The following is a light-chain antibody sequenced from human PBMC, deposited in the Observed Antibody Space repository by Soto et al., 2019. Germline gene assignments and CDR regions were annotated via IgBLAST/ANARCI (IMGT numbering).Light chain of an antibody. Sequence: EVVLTQSPVTLSLSPGDRAALSCRDSQSVSTAVAWYQQKPGQAPRLLIYDASDRATGVPARFSGSGSGTDFTLTISSVEPEDFAVYFCQQRMKRPPTFGQGTKLDI. CDR1: QSVSTA. CDR2: DAS. J-gene: IGKJ2*01. V-gene: IGKV3-11*01. CDR3: QQRMKRPPT.